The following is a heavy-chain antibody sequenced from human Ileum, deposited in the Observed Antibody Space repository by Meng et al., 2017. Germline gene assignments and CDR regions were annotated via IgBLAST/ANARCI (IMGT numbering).Heavy chain of an antibody. CDR2: MNTDKGNT. CDR1: GYTFTTYG. D-gene: IGHD1-1*01. Sequence: QVQLVQSGAEVKKPGASGKVSCKASGYTFTTYGISWVRRAPGQGLEWMGWMNTDKGNTNYAQKFQGRVTMTRGTSTSTAYMELRSLRSDDTAVYYCAREGAYNGGDYWGQGTLVTVSS. J-gene: IGHJ4*02. CDR3: AREGAYNGGDY. V-gene: IGHV1-18*01.